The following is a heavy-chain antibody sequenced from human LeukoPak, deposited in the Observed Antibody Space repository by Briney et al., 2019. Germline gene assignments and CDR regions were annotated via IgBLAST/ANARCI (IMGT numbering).Heavy chain of an antibody. CDR2: INAGNGNT. CDR3: AREGSPYSNYGNWFDP. J-gene: IGHJ5*02. Sequence: ASVKVSCKASGYTFTSYAMHWVRQAPGQRLEWMGWINAGNGNTKYSQKFQGRVTITRDTSANTAYMELSSLRSEDTAVYYCAREGSPYSNYGNWFDPWGQGTLVTVSS. D-gene: IGHD4-11*01. CDR1: GYTFTSYA. V-gene: IGHV1-3*01.